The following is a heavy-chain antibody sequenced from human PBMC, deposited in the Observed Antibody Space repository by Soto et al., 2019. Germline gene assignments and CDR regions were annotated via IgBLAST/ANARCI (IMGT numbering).Heavy chain of an antibody. CDR2: IYPGDSDT. J-gene: IGHJ6*02. CDR1: GYSFTSYW. CDR3: ASAISYPENYYYGMDV. V-gene: IGHV5-51*01. Sequence: GESLKISCKGSGYSFTSYWIGWVRQMPGKGLEWMGIIYPGDSDTRYSPSFQGQVTISADKSISTAYLQWSSLKASDTAMYYCASAISYPENYYYGMDVWGQGSTVTVSS.